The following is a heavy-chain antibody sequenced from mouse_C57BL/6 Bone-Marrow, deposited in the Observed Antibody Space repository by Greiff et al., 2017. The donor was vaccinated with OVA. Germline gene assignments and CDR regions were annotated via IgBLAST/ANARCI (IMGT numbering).Heavy chain of an antibody. V-gene: IGHV1-76*01. CDR2: IYPGSGNT. Sequence: QVQLQQSGAEVVRPGASVQLSCKASGYTFTDHYINWVKQRPGQGLEWIARIYPGSGNTYYNEKFKGQATLTAEKSSNTAYMQLSSLTAEDSAVYFCARDDGYVCEYWGQGTTPTVSS. CDR1: GYTFTDHY. CDR3: ARDDGYVCEY. D-gene: IGHD2-3*01. J-gene: IGHJ2*01.